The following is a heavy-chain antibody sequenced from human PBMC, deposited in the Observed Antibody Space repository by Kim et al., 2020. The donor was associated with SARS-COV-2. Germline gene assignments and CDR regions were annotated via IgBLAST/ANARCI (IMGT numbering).Heavy chain of an antibody. Sequence: AQKLQGRVTMTTDTSTSTAYMELRSLRSDDTAVYYCARVPTLRFFLWFDPWGQGTLVTVSS. CDR3: ARVPTLRFFLWFDP. J-gene: IGHJ5*02. D-gene: IGHD3-3*01. V-gene: IGHV1-18*01.